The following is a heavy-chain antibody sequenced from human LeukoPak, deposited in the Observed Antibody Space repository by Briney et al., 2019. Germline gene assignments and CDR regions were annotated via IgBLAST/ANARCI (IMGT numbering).Heavy chain of an antibody. J-gene: IGHJ3*02. D-gene: IGHD3-10*01. CDR3: AQDISWFAFDI. CDR2: IGPGGDNK. V-gene: IGHV3-23*01. CDR1: GFTFSSYE. Sequence: GGSLRLSCAASGFTFSSYEMNWVRQAPGKGLQWVSGIGPGGDNKYYADSLEGRFTISRDNSKNTVYLQMNSLRAEDTALYYCAQDISWFAFDIWGQGTMVTVSS.